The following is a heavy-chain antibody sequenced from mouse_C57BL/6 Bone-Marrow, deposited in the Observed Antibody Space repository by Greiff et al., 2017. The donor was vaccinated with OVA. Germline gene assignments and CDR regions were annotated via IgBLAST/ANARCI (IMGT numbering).Heavy chain of an antibody. Sequence: DVMLVESGGGLVQPGGSLKLSCAASGIDFSRYWMSWVRRAPGKGLEWIGEINPDSSTINYAPSLKDKFIISRDNAKNTLYLQMSKVRSEDTALDYCAYYYGSSYGAYWGQGTLVTVSA. V-gene: IGHV4-1*01. CDR1: GIDFSRYW. CDR3: AYYYGSSYGAY. CDR2: INPDSSTI. J-gene: IGHJ3*01. D-gene: IGHD1-1*01.